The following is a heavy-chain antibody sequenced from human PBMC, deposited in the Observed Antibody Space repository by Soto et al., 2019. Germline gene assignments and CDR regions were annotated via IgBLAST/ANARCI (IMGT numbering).Heavy chain of an antibody. Sequence: QVQLQESGPGLVKPSETVSLTCTVSGGSISSYYWGWIRQPPGRGLEWIGYIYYSGSTNYNPSLKSRVTRSVDTSKNQFSLKLSSVTAADTAVYYCTRQSRGYGGPRDCGQGTLVTVSS. CDR1: GGSISSYY. J-gene: IGHJ4*02. D-gene: IGHD5-12*01. CDR2: IYYSGST. CDR3: TRQSRGYGGPRD. V-gene: IGHV4-59*08.